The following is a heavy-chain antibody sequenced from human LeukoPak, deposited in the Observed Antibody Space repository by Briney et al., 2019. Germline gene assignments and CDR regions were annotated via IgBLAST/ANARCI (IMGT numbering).Heavy chain of an antibody. CDR3: AKQGGSSPDDWFDP. CDR1: GYTFTGYY. CDR2: INPNSGGT. J-gene: IGHJ5*02. Sequence: ASVKVSCKASGYTFTGYYMHWVRQAPGQGLEWMGWINPNSGGTTYAQKFQGWVTMTRDTSISTAYLELSRLRPDDTAVYYCAKQGGSSPDDWFDPWGQGTLVTVSS. D-gene: IGHD6-13*01. V-gene: IGHV1-2*04.